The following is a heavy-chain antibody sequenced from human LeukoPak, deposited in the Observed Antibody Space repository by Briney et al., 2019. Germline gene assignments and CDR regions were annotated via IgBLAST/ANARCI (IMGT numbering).Heavy chain of an antibody. CDR3: ARALSRYCSGGSCYSGYYYYYMDV. CDR2: INPNSGGT. Sequence: ASVKVSCKASGYTFTGHYMHWVRQAPGQGLEWMGWINPNSGGTNYAQKFQGRVTMTRDTSISTAYMELSRLRSDDTAVYYCARALSRYCSGGSCYSGYYYYYMDVWGKGTTVTISS. V-gene: IGHV1-2*02. CDR1: GYTFTGHY. J-gene: IGHJ6*03. D-gene: IGHD2-15*01.